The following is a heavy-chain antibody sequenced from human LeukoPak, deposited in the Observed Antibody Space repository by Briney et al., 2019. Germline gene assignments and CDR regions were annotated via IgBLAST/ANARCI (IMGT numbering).Heavy chain of an antibody. Sequence: GGSPRLSCAASGFTFSTYEMHWVRQTPGKGLEWVSYISSSGSTIYYADSVKGRFTISRDNAKNSLYLQMNSLRAEDTAVYYCAREGLQYCFDYWGQGTPASVSS. D-gene: IGHD4-11*01. CDR3: AREGLQYCFDY. CDR2: ISSSGSTI. V-gene: IGHV3-48*03. CDR1: GFTFSTYE. J-gene: IGHJ4*02.